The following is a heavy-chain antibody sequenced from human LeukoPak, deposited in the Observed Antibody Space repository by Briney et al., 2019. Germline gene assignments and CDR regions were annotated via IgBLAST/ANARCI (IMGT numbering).Heavy chain of an antibody. CDR3: ATELAADAFDI. Sequence: GGSLRLSCAASGFTFSSYSMKWVRQAPGKGLQWVSSMSSSGSYTYYADSVKGRFTLSRDNAKNSLYLQMNSLRAEDTAVYYCATELAADAFDIWGQGTMVTVS. J-gene: IGHJ3*02. D-gene: IGHD6-13*01. V-gene: IGHV3-21*01. CDR1: GFTFSSYS. CDR2: MSSSGSYT.